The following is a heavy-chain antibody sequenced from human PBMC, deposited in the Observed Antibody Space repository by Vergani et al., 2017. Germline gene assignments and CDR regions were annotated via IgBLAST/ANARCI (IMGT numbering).Heavy chain of an antibody. J-gene: IGHJ3*02. Sequence: QVQLQQWGAGLLKPSETLSLTCAVYGGSFSGYNWSWICHPPGKGLEWVGEINHSGSTNYNPSLKSRVTITVDTSKNQFSLKLSCVTAADTAVYYCARSRLRYFDRLSKPDAFDIWGQGTMVTVSS. D-gene: IGHD3-9*01. CDR3: ARSRLRYFDRLSKPDAFDI. CDR2: INHSGST. CDR1: GGSFSGYN. V-gene: IGHV4-34*01.